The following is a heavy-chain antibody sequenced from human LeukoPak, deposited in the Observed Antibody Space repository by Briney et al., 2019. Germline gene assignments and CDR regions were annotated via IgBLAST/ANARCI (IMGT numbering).Heavy chain of an antibody. J-gene: IGHJ4*02. D-gene: IGHD6-13*01. CDR1: GYTFTDYY. Sequence: ASVKVSCKASGYTFTDYYIHWVRQAPGQGLEWMERINPNSGGTNYAEKFQGRVTMTRDTSISTAYMELSRLRSDDTAVYFCASTNSWHYYFDYWGQGTLVTVSS. CDR2: INPNSGGT. CDR3: ASTNSWHYYFDY. V-gene: IGHV1-2*06.